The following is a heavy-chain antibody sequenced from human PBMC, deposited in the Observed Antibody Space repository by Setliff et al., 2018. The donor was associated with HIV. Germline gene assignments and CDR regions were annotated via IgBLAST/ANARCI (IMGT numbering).Heavy chain of an antibody. D-gene: IGHD3-10*01. CDR1: GYTFTSLD. Sequence: GASVKVSCKASGYTFTSLDINWVRQATGQGPEWMGWLNPTSGNTGSAQKFQGRVTMTMDTSTNTVYMELSSLRSEDTAVYYCARDAETVLQWFGESPNHDAFDIWGQGTMVTVSS. V-gene: IGHV1-8*01. CDR2: LNPTSGNT. J-gene: IGHJ3*02. CDR3: ARDAETVLQWFGESPNHDAFDI.